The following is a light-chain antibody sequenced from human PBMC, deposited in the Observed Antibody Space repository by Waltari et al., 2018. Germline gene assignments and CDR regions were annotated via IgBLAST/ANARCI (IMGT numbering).Light chain of an antibody. CDR2: YDK. CDR3: QVWDSNNDHWV. CDR1: NIGSKS. Sequence: SYVVTQAPSVSVAPGTTARITCGGNNIGSKSVNWYRQKPGQAPVLVMYYDKDRPSGIPGRFSGSKSGNTATRIISRVEAGDEADYYCQVWDSNNDHWVFGGGTRLTV. V-gene: IGLV3-21*04. J-gene: IGLJ3*02.